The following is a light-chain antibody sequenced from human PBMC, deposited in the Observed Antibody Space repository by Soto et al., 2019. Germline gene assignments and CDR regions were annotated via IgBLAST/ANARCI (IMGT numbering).Light chain of an antibody. CDR2: AAS. CDR3: LQHNTYPRT. Sequence: DIQMTQSPSSLYAAVGDRVTITCRASQGIRNDLDWYQQKPGKAPKRLIYAASSLQSGVPTRFSGSGSGTEFTLTISSLQPEDFATYYCLQHNTYPRTFGQGTNVEIK. V-gene: IGKV1-17*01. CDR1: QGIRND. J-gene: IGKJ1*01.